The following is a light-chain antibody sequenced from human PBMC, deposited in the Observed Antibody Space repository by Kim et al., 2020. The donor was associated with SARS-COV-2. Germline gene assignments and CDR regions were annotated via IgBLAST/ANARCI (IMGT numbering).Light chain of an antibody. CDR3: AAWDDSLRGVV. V-gene: IGLV1-44*01. CDR2: STY. J-gene: IGLJ2*01. CDR1: SSNIGSNS. Sequence: QRVTISCSGSSSNIGSNSVNWYQQLPGTAPKLLIYSTYQRPSGVPDRFSASKSGTSASLAISGLQSEDEADYYCAAWDDSLRGVVFGGGTQLTVL.